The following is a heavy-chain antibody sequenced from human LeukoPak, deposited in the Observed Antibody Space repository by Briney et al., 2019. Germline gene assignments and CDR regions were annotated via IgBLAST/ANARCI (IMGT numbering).Heavy chain of an antibody. CDR1: GYSFTSYW. CDR3: ARLVVPAATRDYYYYYMDV. J-gene: IGHJ6*03. Sequence: PGESLKISCKGSGYSFTSYWIGWVRQMPGKGLEWMGIIYPGDSDTRYSPSFQGQGTISADKSISTAYLQWSSLKASDTAMYYCARLVVPAATRDYYYYYMDVWGKGTTVTVSS. V-gene: IGHV5-51*01. CDR2: IYPGDSDT. D-gene: IGHD2-2*01.